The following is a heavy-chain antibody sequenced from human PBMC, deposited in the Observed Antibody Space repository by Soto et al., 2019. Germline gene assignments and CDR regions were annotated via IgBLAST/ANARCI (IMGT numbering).Heavy chain of an antibody. D-gene: IGHD2-2*01. CDR3: GRSSFATFNLFDP. CDR2: IYYSGST. J-gene: IGHJ5*02. V-gene: IGHV4-59*01. CDR1: GGSISSYY. Sequence: PSETLSLTCTVSGGSISSYYWSWIRQPPGKGLEWIGYIYYSGSTNYNPSLKSRVTISVDTSKNQFSLKLSSVTAADTAVYYCGRSSFATFNLFDPWGQGTLVTVTS.